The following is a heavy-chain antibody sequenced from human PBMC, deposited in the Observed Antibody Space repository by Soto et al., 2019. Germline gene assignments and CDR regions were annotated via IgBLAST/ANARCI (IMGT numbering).Heavy chain of an antibody. CDR3: TTDFFRSGSNFCW. V-gene: IGHV3-15*07. J-gene: IGHJ3*01. CDR2: IKSKTDGGTT. Sequence: GGSLRLSCAASGFTFSNAWMNWVRQAPGKGLEWVGRIKSKTDGGTTDYAAPVKGRFTISRDDSKNTLYLQMNSLKTEDTAVYYCTTDFFRSGSNFCWWGQGTMVTVSS. CDR1: GFTFSNAW. D-gene: IGHD1-26*01.